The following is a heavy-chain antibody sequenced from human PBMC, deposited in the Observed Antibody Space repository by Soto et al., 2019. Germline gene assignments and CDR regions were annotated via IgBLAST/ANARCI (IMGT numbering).Heavy chain of an antibody. CDR1: GGSFSGYY. CDR3: ARGVAVVGSGRQPYYFDF. J-gene: IGHJ4*02. D-gene: IGHD3-10*01. Sequence: QVQLQQWGAGLLKPSETLSLTCAVYGGSFSGYYWSWVRQPPGKGLDWIGEINHSGGTNYSPSLKSPVTISEDKSKNQFSLRLSSVTAADTAVYYCARGVAVVGSGRQPYYFDFWGLGTLVTVSS. CDR2: INHSGGT. V-gene: IGHV4-34*01.